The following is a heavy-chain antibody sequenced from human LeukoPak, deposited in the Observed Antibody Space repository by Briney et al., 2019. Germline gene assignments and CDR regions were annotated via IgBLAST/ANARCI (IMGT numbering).Heavy chain of an antibody. CDR3: ARARYHYDNTGHSYWYFDL. V-gene: IGHV3-21*01. D-gene: IGHD3-9*01. Sequence: TGGSLRLSCAASGFTLGKYYMHWLRQAPFRGLEWVSSTSESNDNIKYADSVKARFTISRDNAKTSLYLQMNNLRADDTAVYYCARARYHYDNTGHSYWYFDLWGRGTLVTVSS. J-gene: IGHJ2*01. CDR2: TSESNDNI. CDR1: GFTLGKYY.